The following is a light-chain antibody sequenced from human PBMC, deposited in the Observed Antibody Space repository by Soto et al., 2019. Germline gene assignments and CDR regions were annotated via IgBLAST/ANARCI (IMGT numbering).Light chain of an antibody. V-gene: IGKV1-39*01. Sequence: DIQMTQSPSSLSASVGDRVTITCRASQSISSYLNWYQQKPGKAPKLLIYAASSLQSGVPSRFSGSGSGTDFTLTISSLQPEHFATYYCQQSYSTLWTFGPGTKADIK. CDR1: QSISSY. J-gene: IGKJ1*01. CDR2: AAS. CDR3: QQSYSTLWT.